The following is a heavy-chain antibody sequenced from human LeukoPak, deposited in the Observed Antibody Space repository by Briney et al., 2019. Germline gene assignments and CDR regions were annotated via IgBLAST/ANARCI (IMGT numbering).Heavy chain of an antibody. CDR1: GFTFSSYG. J-gene: IGHJ4*02. D-gene: IGHD2-8*01. V-gene: IGHV3-30*12. CDR3: ARDVTGMVYAPTDY. Sequence: GGSLRLSCAASGFTFSSYGMHWVRQAPGKGLEWVAVVSFDGSREYLADSVKGRFTISRDNAKNSLYLQMNSLRAEDTAVYYCARDVTGMVYAPTDYWGQGTLVTVSS. CDR2: VSFDGSRE.